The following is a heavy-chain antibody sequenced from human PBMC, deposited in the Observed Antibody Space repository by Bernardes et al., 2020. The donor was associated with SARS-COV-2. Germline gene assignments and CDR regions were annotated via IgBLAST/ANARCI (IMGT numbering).Heavy chain of an antibody. CDR1: GFTFRNAW. D-gene: IGHD6-13*01. CDR2: IKSKTDGGTT. J-gene: IGHJ3*02. Sequence: VGSLILSCAASGFTFRNAWMNWVRQAPGQGLAWVGRIKSKTDGGTTDYAAPVRGRFTISRDDSKNTLYLQMNSLKTEETAVYYCTTAAAGLYDAFDIWGQGTMVTASS. CDR3: TTAAAGLYDAFDI. V-gene: IGHV3-15*07.